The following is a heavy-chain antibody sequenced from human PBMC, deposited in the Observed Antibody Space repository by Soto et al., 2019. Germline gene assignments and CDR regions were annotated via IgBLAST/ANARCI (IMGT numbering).Heavy chain of an antibody. Sequence: PSETLSLTCTVSGGSISSSSYYWGWIRQPPGKGLEWIGSIYYSGSTYYNPSLKSRVTISVGTSKNQFSLKLSSVTAADTAVYYCARHGSEKYYDSSGYSTLFGYWRQGTLVTVSS. D-gene: IGHD3-22*01. CDR3: ARHGSEKYYDSSGYSTLFGY. V-gene: IGHV4-39*01. CDR2: IYYSGST. CDR1: GGSISSSSYY. J-gene: IGHJ4*02.